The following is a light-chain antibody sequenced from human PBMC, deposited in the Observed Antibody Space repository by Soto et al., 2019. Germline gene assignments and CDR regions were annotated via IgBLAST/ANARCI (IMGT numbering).Light chain of an antibody. CDR1: HSISVW. J-gene: IGKJ1*01. CDR2: KES. Sequence: DIQMTQSPSTLSASVGDRVTITCRASHSISVWLAWYQQKAGKAPNLLIYKESRLESGVPSRFSGSGSETEFTLTISGLQPGDSATYYCQQYNSYSPAFGQGTKV. V-gene: IGKV1-5*03. CDR3: QQYNSYSPA.